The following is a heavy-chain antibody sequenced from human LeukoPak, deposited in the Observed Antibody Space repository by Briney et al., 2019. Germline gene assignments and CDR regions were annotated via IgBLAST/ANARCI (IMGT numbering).Heavy chain of an antibody. CDR2: INHSGST. J-gene: IGHJ4*02. CDR3: ASTGYCGGDCYPGLDY. Sequence: PSETLSLTCAVYGGSFSGYYWSWIRQPPGKGLEWIGEINHSGSTNYNPSLKSRVTISVDTSKNQFSLKLSSVTVVDTAVYYCASTGYCGGDCYPGLDYWGQGTLVTVSS. V-gene: IGHV4-34*01. D-gene: IGHD2-21*02. CDR1: GGSFSGYY.